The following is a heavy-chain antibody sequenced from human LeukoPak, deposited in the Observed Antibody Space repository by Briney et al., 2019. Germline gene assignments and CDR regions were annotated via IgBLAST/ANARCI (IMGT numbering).Heavy chain of an antibody. CDR3: ARLDYGSGSYYWSHLYYGMDV. CDR2: IYYSGST. D-gene: IGHD3-10*01. CDR1: GGSISSSSYY. Sequence: SETLSLTCTVSGGSISSSSYYWGWIRQPPGKGLERIGSIYYSGSTYYNPSLKSRVTISVDTSKNQFSLKLSSVTAADTAVYYCARLDYGSGSYYWSHLYYGMDVWGQGTTVTVSS. V-gene: IGHV4-39*01. J-gene: IGHJ6*02.